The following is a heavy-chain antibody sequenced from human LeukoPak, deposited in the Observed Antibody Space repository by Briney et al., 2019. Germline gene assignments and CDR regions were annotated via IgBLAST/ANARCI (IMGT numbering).Heavy chain of an antibody. J-gene: IGHJ5*02. Sequence: GGSLRLSCAASGFTFSSYGMHWVRQAPGKGLEWVAVIWYDGSNKYYADSVKGRFTISRDNSKNTLYLQMNSLRAEATAVYYCARVFIPYDSSGYNWFDPWGQGTLVTVSS. V-gene: IGHV3-33*01. CDR2: IWYDGSNK. D-gene: IGHD3-22*01. CDR1: GFTFSSYG. CDR3: ARVFIPYDSSGYNWFDP.